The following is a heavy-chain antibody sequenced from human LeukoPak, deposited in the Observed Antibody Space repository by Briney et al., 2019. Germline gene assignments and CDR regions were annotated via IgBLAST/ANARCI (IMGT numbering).Heavy chain of an antibody. Sequence: SETLSLTCTVSGGSISSYYWSWIRQPPGKGLEWIGCIYYSGSTNYNPSLKSRVTISVDTSKNQFSLKLSSVTAADTAVYYCARVYCSSTSCYGGYYYYGMDVWGQGTTVTVSS. D-gene: IGHD2-2*01. J-gene: IGHJ6*02. CDR3: ARVYCSSTSCYGGYYYYGMDV. CDR2: IYYSGST. V-gene: IGHV4-59*01. CDR1: GGSISSYY.